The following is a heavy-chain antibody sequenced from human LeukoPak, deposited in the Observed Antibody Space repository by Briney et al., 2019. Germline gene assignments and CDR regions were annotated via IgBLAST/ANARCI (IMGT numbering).Heavy chain of an antibody. CDR2: FDPEDGEI. Sequence: GASVKVSCEVSGYTLTELSTHWVRQAPGKGLEWMGGFDPEDGEIVYAQNFQGRVTMTRDTSGTTVYMDLSSLRSDDTAVYYCARELSMVGGVPGGGFQHWGQGTLVIVSS. J-gene: IGHJ1*01. V-gene: IGHV1-24*01. CDR1: GYTLTELS. CDR3: ARELSMVGGVPGGGFQH. D-gene: IGHD3-10*01.